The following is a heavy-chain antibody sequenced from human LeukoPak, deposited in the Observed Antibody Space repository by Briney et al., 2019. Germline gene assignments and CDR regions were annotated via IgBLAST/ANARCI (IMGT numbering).Heavy chain of an antibody. CDR2: ISAYNGNT. CDR3: ARDGFFGSGIVGAFDI. V-gene: IGHV1-18*01. J-gene: IGHJ3*02. CDR1: GCTFSSYG. Sequence: GASVKVSCKASGCTFSSYGISWVRQAPGQGLEWMGWISAYNGNTNYAQKFRDRVTVITDTSTRTAYMELRSLRSDDTAVYYCARDGFFGSGIVGAFDIWGQGTMVTVSS. D-gene: IGHD3-10*01.